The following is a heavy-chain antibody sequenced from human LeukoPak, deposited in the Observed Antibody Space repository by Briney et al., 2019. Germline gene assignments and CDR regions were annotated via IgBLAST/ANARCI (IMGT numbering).Heavy chain of an antibody. CDR2: INHSGST. J-gene: IGHJ4*02. CDR3: ARGLGYCSSTSCSFDY. V-gene: IGHV4-34*01. CDR1: GGSFSGYY. D-gene: IGHD2-2*01. Sequence: SETLSLTCAVYGGSFSGYYWSWIRQPPGKGLEWIGEINHSGSTNYNPSLKSRVTISVDTSKNRFSVKLSSVTAADTAVYYCARGLGYCSSTSCSFDYWGQGTLVTVSS.